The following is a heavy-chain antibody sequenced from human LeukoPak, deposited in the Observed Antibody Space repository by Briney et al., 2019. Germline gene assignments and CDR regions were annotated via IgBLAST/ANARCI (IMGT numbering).Heavy chain of an antibody. CDR1: GFTFSSYS. CDR2: ISSSGTTT. Sequence: GGSLRLSCAASGFTFSSYSMNWVRQAPGKGLEWVSYISSSGTTTHYADSVKGRFTISRDNAKNSLYLQMNGLRAEDTAVYYCAKRSGSYGPLFDYWGQGTLVTVSS. V-gene: IGHV3-48*04. CDR3: AKRSGSYGPLFDY. D-gene: IGHD5-18*01. J-gene: IGHJ4*02.